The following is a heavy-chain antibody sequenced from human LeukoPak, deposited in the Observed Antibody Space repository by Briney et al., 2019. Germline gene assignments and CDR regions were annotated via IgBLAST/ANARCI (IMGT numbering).Heavy chain of an antibody. CDR1: GFTFSSYW. CDR3: ARMRGDAGIAVAGTGYYYYYYMDV. Sequence: GGSLRLSCAASGFTFSSYWMHWVRQAPGKGLVWVSRINSDGSSTSYADSVKGRFTISRDNAKNTLYLQMNSLRAEDTAVYYCARMRGDAGIAVAGTGYYYYYYMDVWGKGTTVTISS. J-gene: IGHJ6*03. V-gene: IGHV3-74*01. CDR2: INSDGSST. D-gene: IGHD6-19*01.